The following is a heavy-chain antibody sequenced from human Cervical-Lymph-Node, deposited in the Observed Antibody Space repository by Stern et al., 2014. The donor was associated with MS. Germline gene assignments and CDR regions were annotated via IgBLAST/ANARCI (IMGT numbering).Heavy chain of an antibody. V-gene: IGHV1-69*09. CDR3: ARDDPDRTANYYAMDV. J-gene: IGHJ6*02. CDR2: IIPVLGRP. Sequence: VQLGESGAEVKKPGSSVKVSFKASGDTFNSYSINWVRQAPGQRLEWMGKIIPVLGRPNYGQKFQGRVTISADKSTSTVNMEVSSLRSEDTAVYYCARDDPDRTANYYAMDVWGQGTTVIVSS. D-gene: IGHD1-14*01. CDR1: GDTFNSYS.